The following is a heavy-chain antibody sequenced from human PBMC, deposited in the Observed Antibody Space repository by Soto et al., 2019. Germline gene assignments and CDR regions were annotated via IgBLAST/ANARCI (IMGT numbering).Heavy chain of an antibody. Sequence: QVQLVESGGGVVQPGSSLRLSCAASRFTFSSYAMHWVRQAPGKGLEWVAVISYDGSNKYYADSVKGRFTISRDNSKNTLYLQMNSLRAEDTAGYYCAMVELMCGTSCSYYYYGMDVWGRGTTVTVSS. D-gene: IGHD2-2*01. CDR3: AMVELMCGTSCSYYYYGMDV. CDR2: ISYDGSNK. V-gene: IGHV3-30-3*01. J-gene: IGHJ6*02. CDR1: RFTFSSYA.